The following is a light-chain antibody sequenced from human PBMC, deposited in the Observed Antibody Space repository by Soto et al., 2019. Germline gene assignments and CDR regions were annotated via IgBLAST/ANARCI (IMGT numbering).Light chain of an antibody. CDR2: GAS. J-gene: IGKJ4*01. CDR1: QNVANY. V-gene: IGKV3-15*01. CDR3: QQYNNWPVT. Sequence: EIVLTQSPATLSLSPGERATLSCRASQNVANYLDWYQQKPGQPPRLLIYGASTRAAGVPARFSGSGSGTEFTLTISSLQSEDSAVYYCQQYNNWPVTFGGGTKVDIK.